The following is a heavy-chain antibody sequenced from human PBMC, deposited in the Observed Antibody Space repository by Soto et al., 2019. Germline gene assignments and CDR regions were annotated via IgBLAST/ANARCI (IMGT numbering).Heavy chain of an antibody. V-gene: IGHV1-18*01. CDR1: GYTFTRYG. Sequence: QVQLVQSGAEVKNPVASVKVSCKASGYTFTRYGIGWARQATGQGLEWMGWINTYNGNTNYAQHVQGRVTLTTDTSTSTAYMELRSLRSNDTGIYYCPMVDVYVTPSPQDVWGQGTTVIVSS. CDR2: INTYNGNT. J-gene: IGHJ6*02. D-gene: IGHD3-16*01. CDR3: PMVDVYVTPSPQDV.